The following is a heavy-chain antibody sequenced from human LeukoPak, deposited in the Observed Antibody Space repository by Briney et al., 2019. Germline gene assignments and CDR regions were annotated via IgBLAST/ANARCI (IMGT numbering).Heavy chain of an antibody. CDR3: ARDPRGQAVAEN. D-gene: IGHD6-19*01. V-gene: IGHV1-69*13. Sequence: SVKVSCKASGGTFSSYAVSWVRQAPGQGLEWMGGIIPIFGTANYAQKFQGRVTITADESTSTAYMELSSLRSEDTAVYYCARDPRGQAVAENWGQGTLVTVSS. J-gene: IGHJ4*02. CDR1: GGTFSSYA. CDR2: IIPIFGTA.